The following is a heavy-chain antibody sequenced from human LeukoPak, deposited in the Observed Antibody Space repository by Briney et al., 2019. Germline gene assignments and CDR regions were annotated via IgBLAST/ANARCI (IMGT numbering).Heavy chain of an antibody. V-gene: IGHV4-38-2*02. CDR2: INHGGTT. Sequence: PPETLSLTCSVSGYSISSGYYWGWIRQPPGKGLEWIGSINHGGTTYYHPSLKSRVTISVDTSKNQFSLKVNSVTAADTAIYYCVRDVPSGHFDYWGQGTLVAASS. D-gene: IGHD1-14*01. CDR1: GYSISSGYY. J-gene: IGHJ4*02. CDR3: VRDVPSGHFDY.